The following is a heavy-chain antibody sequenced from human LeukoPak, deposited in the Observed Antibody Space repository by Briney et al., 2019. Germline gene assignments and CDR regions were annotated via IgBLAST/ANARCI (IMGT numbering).Heavy chain of an antibody. V-gene: IGHV4-34*01. CDR2: INHSGST. D-gene: IGHD1-26*01. J-gene: IGHJ4*02. Sequence: SETLSLTCAVYGGSFSGYYWSWIRQPPGKGLEWIGEINHSGSTNYNPSLKSRVTISVDTSKNQFSLKLSSVTAADTAVYYCARSIVGATTFDYWGQGTLVTVSS. CDR1: GGSFSGYY. CDR3: ARSIVGATTFDY.